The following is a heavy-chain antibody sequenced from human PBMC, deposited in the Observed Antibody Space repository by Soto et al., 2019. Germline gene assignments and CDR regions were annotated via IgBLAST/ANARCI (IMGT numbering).Heavy chain of an antibody. J-gene: IGHJ6*04. CDR1: GFTFSSYE. CDR2: ISSSGSTI. Sequence: GRSLRLSCAAYGFTFSSYEMNWVRQAPGKGLEWVSYISSSGSTIYYADSVKGRFTISRDNAKNSLYLQMNSLRAEETAVYYCAIDQKGGYYYYGMDVWGKGPMV. V-gene: IGHV3-48*03. CDR3: AIDQKGGYYYYGMDV.